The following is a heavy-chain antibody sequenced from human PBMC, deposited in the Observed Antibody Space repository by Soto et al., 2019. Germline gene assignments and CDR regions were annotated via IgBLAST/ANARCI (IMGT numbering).Heavy chain of an antibody. V-gene: IGHV4-59*08. CDR1: GGSISSYC. J-gene: IGHJ6*02. CDR3: ARHGPYYYYYGMDV. CDR2: IYYSGST. Sequence: PSETLSLTCTVSGGSISSYCWSWIRQPPGKGLEWIGYIYYSGSTNYNPSLKSRVTISVDTSKNQFSLKLSSVTAADTAVYYCARHGPYYYYYGMDVWGQGTTVTVS.